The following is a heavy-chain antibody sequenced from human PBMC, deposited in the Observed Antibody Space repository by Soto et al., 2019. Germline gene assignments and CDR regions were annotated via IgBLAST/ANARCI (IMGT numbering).Heavy chain of an antibody. CDR1: GFSFSTYN. D-gene: IGHD2-21*01. CDR2: ISSRSSTI. J-gene: IGHJ4*02. Sequence: PGGSLRLSCAASGFSFSTYNMNWVRQAPGRGLEWVSNISSRSSTIYHADSVKGRFSISRDNSKNSLFLEMNNLTADDAGVYYCAKVAPFILGSPFWGQGTLVTVSS. V-gene: IGHV3-48*04. CDR3: AKVAPFILGSPF.